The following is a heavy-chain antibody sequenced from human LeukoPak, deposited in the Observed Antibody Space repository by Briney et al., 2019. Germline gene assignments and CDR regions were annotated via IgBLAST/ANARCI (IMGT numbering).Heavy chain of an antibody. V-gene: IGHV3-30-3*01. D-gene: IGHD3-10*01. CDR3: ARHKGASLFRGIIFDY. CDR2: ISVDGSNK. J-gene: IGHJ4*02. CDR1: GFTFSSYA. Sequence: AGSLRLSCAASGFTFSSYAMHWVRQAPGKGLEWVAVISVDGSNKYYADSVKGRFTISRDNSKNTLYLEMNSLKADDTTVYYCARHKGASLFRGIIFDYWGQGTLVTVSS.